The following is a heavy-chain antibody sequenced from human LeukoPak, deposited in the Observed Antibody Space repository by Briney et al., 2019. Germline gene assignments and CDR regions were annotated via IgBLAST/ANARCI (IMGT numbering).Heavy chain of an antibody. Sequence: ASVKVSCKASGGTVSRYPISWVRQAPGQGLEWMGGIIPVFGTANYAQKLQGRVTMTTDTSTSTAYMELRSLRSDDTAVYYCVRESGGYYGGAFDYWGQGTLVTVSS. CDR3: VRESGGYYGGAFDY. D-gene: IGHD3-22*01. J-gene: IGHJ4*02. CDR1: GGTVSRYP. V-gene: IGHV1-69*05. CDR2: IIPVFGTA.